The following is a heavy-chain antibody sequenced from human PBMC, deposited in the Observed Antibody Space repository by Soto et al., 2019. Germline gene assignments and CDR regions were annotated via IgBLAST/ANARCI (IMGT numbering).Heavy chain of an antibody. J-gene: IGHJ4*02. CDR3: ARYRREAVAGYTLDN. V-gene: IGHV4-59*01. D-gene: IGHD6-13*01. CDR2: VYNSGST. Sequence: RSLTCTVSGGSISSNYWTWIRQPPGKGLEWIGYVYNSGSTNYNPSLKSRVTISEDTSKSQFSLKVNSMTAADTAVYYCARYRREAVAGYTLDNWGQGILVTVSS. CDR1: GGSISSNY.